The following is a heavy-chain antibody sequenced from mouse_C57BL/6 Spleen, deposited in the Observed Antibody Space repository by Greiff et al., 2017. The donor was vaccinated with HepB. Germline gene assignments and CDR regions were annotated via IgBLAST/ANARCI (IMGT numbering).Heavy chain of an antibody. CDR2: IHPNSGST. Sequence: VQLQQPGAELVKPGASVKLSCKASGYTFTSYWMHWVKQRPGQGLEWIGMIHPNSGSTNYNEKFKSKATLTVDKSSSTAYMQLSSLTSEDSAVYYCARSGSYYGSRNWYFDVWGTGTTVTVSS. CDR1: GYTFTSYW. J-gene: IGHJ1*03. D-gene: IGHD1-1*01. CDR3: ARSGSYYGSRNWYFDV. V-gene: IGHV1-64*01.